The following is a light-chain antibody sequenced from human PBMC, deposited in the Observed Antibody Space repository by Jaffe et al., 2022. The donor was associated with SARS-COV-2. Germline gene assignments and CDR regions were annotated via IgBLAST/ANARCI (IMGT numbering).Light chain of an antibody. CDR1: QSVLYSSNNKNC. J-gene: IGKJ1*01. V-gene: IGKV4-1*01. CDR2: WAS. Sequence: DIVMTQSPDSLAVSLGEWATINCKSSQSVLYSSNNKNCLAWYQQKPGQPPKLLIYWASTRESGVPDRFSGSGSGTDFTLTISSLQAEDVAVYYCQQYYSTPPTFGQGTKVEIK. CDR3: QQYYSTPPT.